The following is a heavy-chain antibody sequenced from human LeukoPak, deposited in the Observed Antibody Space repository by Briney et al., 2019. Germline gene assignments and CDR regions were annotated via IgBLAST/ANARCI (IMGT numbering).Heavy chain of an antibody. CDR1: GYTFTGYY. J-gene: IGHJ4*02. Sequence: GASVKVSCKASGYTFTGYYMHWVRQAPGQGLEWMGWINPNSGGTNYAQKFQGRVTMTRDTSISTAYMELSRLRSDDTAVYYCAIVAAAGPILFDYWGQGTLVTVSS. CDR3: AIVAAAGPILFDY. V-gene: IGHV1-2*02. CDR2: INPNSGGT. D-gene: IGHD6-13*01.